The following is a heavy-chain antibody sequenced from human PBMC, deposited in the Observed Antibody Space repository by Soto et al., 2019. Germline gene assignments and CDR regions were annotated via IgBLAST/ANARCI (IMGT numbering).Heavy chain of an antibody. Sequence: EVQLVESGGGLVKPGGSLRLSCAASGFTFSSYNMNWVRQAPGKGLEWVSSISSSSRYIYYADSLKGRFTISSDNAKNSLYPKMNSLRAEDTVVYYCASTRRDGYNNYYYCYGMDVWGQGTTVTGSS. CDR1: GFTFSSYN. CDR3: ASTRRDGYNNYYYCYGMDV. CDR2: ISSSSRYI. J-gene: IGHJ6*02. V-gene: IGHV3-21*01. D-gene: IGHD5-12*01.